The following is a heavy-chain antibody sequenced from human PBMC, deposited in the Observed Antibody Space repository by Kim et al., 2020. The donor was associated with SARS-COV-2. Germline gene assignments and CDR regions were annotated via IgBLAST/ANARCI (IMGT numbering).Heavy chain of an antibody. J-gene: IGHJ6*02. CDR3: ARDIGGYYYVVITTTIYQNYYYGMDV. CDR2: ISAYNGNT. CDR1: GYTFTSYG. V-gene: IGHV1-18*01. D-gene: IGHD3-22*01. Sequence: ASVKVSCKASGYTFTSYGISWVRQAPGQGLEWMGWISAYNGNTNYAQKLQGRVTMTTDTSTSTAYMELRSLRSDDTAVYYCARDIGGYYYVVITTTIYQNYYYGMDVWGQGTTVTVSS.